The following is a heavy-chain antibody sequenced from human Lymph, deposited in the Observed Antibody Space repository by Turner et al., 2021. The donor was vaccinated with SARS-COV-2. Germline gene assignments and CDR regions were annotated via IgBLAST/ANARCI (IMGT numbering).Heavy chain of an antibody. CDR2: ISRSSSYI. J-gene: IGHJ4*02. V-gene: IGHV3-21*01. D-gene: IGHD3-22*01. Sequence: EVQLVESGGGLVKPGGSLRLSCAASGFSFSRYSMNWVRQAPGKGREWVSSISRSSSYIYYADSVKGRFTISRDSAKNSLYLQMNSLRAEDTAVYYCARERYDSSGSESYYFDYWGQGTLVTVSS. CDR1: GFSFSRYS. CDR3: ARERYDSSGSESYYFDY.